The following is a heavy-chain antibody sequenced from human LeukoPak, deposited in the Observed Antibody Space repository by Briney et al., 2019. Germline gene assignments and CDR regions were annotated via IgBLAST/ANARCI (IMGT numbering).Heavy chain of an antibody. Sequence: GGSLRLSCAASGFTFSSYSLNWVRQAPGKGLEWVSAISGSGGSTYYADSVRGRFTISRDNSKNTLYLQMNSLRAEDTAVYYCAKGGMIVVVITIDYFDYWGQGTLVTVSS. CDR1: GFTFSSYS. CDR2: ISGSGGST. V-gene: IGHV3-23*01. D-gene: IGHD3-22*01. CDR3: AKGGMIVVVITIDYFDY. J-gene: IGHJ4*02.